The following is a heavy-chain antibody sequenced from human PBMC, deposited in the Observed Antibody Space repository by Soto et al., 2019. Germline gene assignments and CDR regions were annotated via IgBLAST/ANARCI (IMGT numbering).Heavy chain of an antibody. CDR2: INHSGST. D-gene: IGHD6-19*01. CDR1: GGSFSGYY. CDR3: ARGRIYSGWFYY. Sequence: PSETLSLTCAVYGGSFSGYYWSWIRQPPGKGLEWIGEINHSGSTNYNPSLKSRVTISVDTSKNQFSLKLSSVTAADTAVYYCARGRIYSGWFYYWGQGTLVTVSS. V-gene: IGHV4-34*01. J-gene: IGHJ4*02.